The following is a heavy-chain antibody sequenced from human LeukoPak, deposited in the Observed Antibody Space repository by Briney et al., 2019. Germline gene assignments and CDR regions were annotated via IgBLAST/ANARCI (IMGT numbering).Heavy chain of an antibody. V-gene: IGHV3-48*01. CDR1: GFTFSSYS. Sequence: PGGSLRLSCAAFGFTFSSYSMNWVRQAPGKGLEWVSYISSRSTTTYYADSVKGRFTISRDNDKNSLYLQMNSLRADDTAVYYCARDGSGSSSSYYYGMDVWGQGTTVTVSS. CDR2: ISSRSTTT. CDR3: ARDGSGSSSSYYYGMDV. D-gene: IGHD3-10*01. J-gene: IGHJ6*02.